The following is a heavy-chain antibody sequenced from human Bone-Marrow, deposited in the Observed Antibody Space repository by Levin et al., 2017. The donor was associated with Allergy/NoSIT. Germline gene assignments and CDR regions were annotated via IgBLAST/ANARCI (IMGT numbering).Heavy chain of an antibody. J-gene: IGHJ4*02. CDR3: ARLQRGYSSEIDY. Sequence: SGGSLRLSCTVSGYSISSGYYWGWIRQPPGKGLEWIGNIYHSGSSYYDPSLKSRVAISVDASKNQFSLKLTSVTAADTAVYYCARLQRGYSSEIDYWGQGTLVTVSS. V-gene: IGHV4-38-2*02. D-gene: IGHD5-18*01. CDR2: IYHSGSS. CDR1: GYSISSGYY.